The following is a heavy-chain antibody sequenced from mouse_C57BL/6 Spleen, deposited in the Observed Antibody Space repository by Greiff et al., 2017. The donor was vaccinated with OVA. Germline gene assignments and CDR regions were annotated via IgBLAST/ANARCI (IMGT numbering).Heavy chain of an antibody. Sequence: EVQLQQSEPELVKPGASVKISCKASGYTFTDYYMNWVKQSHGKSLEWIGDINPNNGGTSYNQKFKGKATLTVDKSSSTAYMELRSLTSEDSAVYYCARWARYGSSSRNYFDYWGQGTTLTVSS. CDR2: INPNNGGT. CDR3: ARWARYGSSSRNYFDY. CDR1: GYTFTDYY. V-gene: IGHV1-26*01. D-gene: IGHD1-1*01. J-gene: IGHJ2*01.